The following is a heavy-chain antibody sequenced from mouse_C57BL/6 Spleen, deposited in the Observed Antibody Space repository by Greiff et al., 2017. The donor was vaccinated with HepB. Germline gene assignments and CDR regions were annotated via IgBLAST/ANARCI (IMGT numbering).Heavy chain of an antibody. CDR1: GYTFTSYW. Sequence: QVQLQQPGAELVMPGASVKLSCKASGYTFTSYWIHWVKQRPGQGLEWIGEIDPSDSYTNYNQKFKGKSTLTVDKSSSTAYMQLSSLTSEDSAVYYCARSPTEYAMDYWGQGTSVTVSS. CDR2: IDPSDSYT. V-gene: IGHV1-69*01. CDR3: ARSPTEYAMDY. J-gene: IGHJ4*01. D-gene: IGHD6-2*01.